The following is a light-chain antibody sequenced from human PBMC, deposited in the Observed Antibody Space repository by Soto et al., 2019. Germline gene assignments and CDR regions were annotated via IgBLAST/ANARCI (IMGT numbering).Light chain of an antibody. CDR2: KAS. J-gene: IGKJ1*01. CDR1: QSISSW. V-gene: IGKV1-5*03. CDR3: QQYSSYSWT. Sequence: DIQMTQSPSTLSASVGDRLTITCRASQSISSWLAWYQQKPGKAPKLLIYKASSLESGVPSRFSGSGSGTEFTLTISSLQPDDFATYYCQQYSSYSWTFGQGTKVEIK.